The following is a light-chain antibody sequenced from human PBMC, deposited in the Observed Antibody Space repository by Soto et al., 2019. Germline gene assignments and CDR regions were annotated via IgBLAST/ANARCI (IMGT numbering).Light chain of an antibody. Sequence: IQMTQTPSTLSASVGDRVTITCRASQSVSPWLAWYQQTPGKAPKLLIYDVSNLQFGIPSRFSGSGSETEFTLTISGLQPDDFATYYCHQYSNFSPTFGQGTKLDI. CDR3: HQYSNFSPT. CDR1: QSVSPW. CDR2: DVS. J-gene: IGKJ2*01. V-gene: IGKV1-5*01.